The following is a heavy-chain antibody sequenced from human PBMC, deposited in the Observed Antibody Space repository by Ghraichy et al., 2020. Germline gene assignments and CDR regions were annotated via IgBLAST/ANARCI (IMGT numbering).Heavy chain of an antibody. CDR1: GFAVSSNY. J-gene: IGHJ5*02. Sequence: GESLNISCAASGFAVSSNYMSWVRQAPGKGLEWVSVIYSGDSTYYADSVKGRFTISRDNSKNTLYLQMNSLRAEDTAVYYCTRGGQSRALAWGQGTLVTVSS. CDR2: IYSGDST. V-gene: IGHV3-53*01. CDR3: TRGGQSRALA. D-gene: IGHD3-10*01.